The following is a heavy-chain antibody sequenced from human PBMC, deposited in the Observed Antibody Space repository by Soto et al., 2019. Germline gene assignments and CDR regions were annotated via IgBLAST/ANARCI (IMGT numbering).Heavy chain of an antibody. V-gene: IGHV1-3*01. CDR2: INAGNGNT. Sequence: QVQLVQSGAEVKKPGASVKVSCKASGYTFTSYAMHWVRQAPGQSLEWMGWINAGNGNTKYSQKLQARVTFTRDTSASTAYLELSSLRSEDTAGYYWAREFTVGGWGQGTLVTVSS. CDR3: AREFTVGG. D-gene: IGHD1-26*01. CDR1: GYTFTSYA. J-gene: IGHJ4*02.